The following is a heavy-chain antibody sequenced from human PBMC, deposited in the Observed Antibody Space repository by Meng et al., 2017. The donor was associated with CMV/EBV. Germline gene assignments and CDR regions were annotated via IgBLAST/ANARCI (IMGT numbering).Heavy chain of an antibody. CDR1: VGPIRSGEYY. D-gene: IGHD1-14*01. Sequence: RESAAGLVNPSQTLSLTRRVSVGPIRSGEYYWGWIRQPPGKGLEWIGYIYYSGSTYYNPSLKSRVTISVDTSKNQFSLKLSSVTAADTAVYYCARVTSRVAGAFDYWGQGTLVPSPQ. V-gene: IGHV4-30-4*08. CDR3: ARVTSRVAGAFDY. J-gene: IGHJ4*02. CDR2: IYYSGST.